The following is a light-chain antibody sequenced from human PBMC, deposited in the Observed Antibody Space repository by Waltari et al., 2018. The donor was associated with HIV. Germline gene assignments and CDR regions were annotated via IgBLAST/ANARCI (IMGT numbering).Light chain of an antibody. Sequence: QPLLIQPPPASGTLEQRVPTSCPGSHPSVGSTPVSWFQQVPGTAPKLLISRAYQRQSGIPVLFSGSKTGAAASLTISGRRSEDEADYYCVAWDDSLSGYVFGTGTKVSVL. CDR1: HPSVGSTP. V-gene: IGLV1-47*01. CDR3: VAWDDSLSGYV. J-gene: IGLJ1*01. CDR2: RAY.